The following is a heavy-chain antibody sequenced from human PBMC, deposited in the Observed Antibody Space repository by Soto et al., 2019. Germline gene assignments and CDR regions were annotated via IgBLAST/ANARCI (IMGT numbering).Heavy chain of an antibody. CDR3: ARAGRSSSFYYFDY. Sequence: QLQLQESGSGLVKPSQTLSLTCAVSGGSISSGGYSWSWIRQPPGKGLEWIGYIYHSGSTYYNPSLKSRATISVDRSKNQFSLKLSSVTAADTAVYYCARAGRSSSFYYFDYWGQGTLVTVSS. V-gene: IGHV4-30-2*01. J-gene: IGHJ4*02. CDR2: IYHSGST. D-gene: IGHD6-6*01. CDR1: GGSISSGGYS.